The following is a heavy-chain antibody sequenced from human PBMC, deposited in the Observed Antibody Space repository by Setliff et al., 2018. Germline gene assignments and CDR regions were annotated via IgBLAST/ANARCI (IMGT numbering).Heavy chain of an antibody. D-gene: IGHD6-13*01. J-gene: IGHJ4*02. CDR3: ARSPRYSSSWMSRN. V-gene: IGHV3-7*03. CDR2: VNPAGSGK. CDR1: GFTFDDYA. Sequence: PGGSLRLSCAASGFTFDDYAMHWVRQAPGKGLEWVANVNPAGSGKFYVDSVKGRFTISRDNAKNSLYLQMNSLRAEDTAVYYCARSPRYSSSWMSRNWGQGTLVTVSS.